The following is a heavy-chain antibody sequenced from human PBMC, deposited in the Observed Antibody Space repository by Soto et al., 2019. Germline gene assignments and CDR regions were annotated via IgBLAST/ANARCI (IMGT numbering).Heavy chain of an antibody. Sequence: KTSETLSLTCTVSGGSISSGGYYWSWIRQHPGKGLEWIGYIYYSGSTYYNPSLKSRVTISVDTSKNQFSLKLSSVTAADTAVYYCAREALELRPRVDAFDIWGQGTMVTVSS. CDR3: AREALELRPRVDAFDI. V-gene: IGHV4-31*03. CDR2: IYYSGST. J-gene: IGHJ3*02. CDR1: GGSISSGGYY. D-gene: IGHD1-7*01.